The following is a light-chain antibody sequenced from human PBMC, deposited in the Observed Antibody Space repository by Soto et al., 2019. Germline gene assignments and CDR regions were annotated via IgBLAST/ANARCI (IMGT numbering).Light chain of an antibody. CDR2: AAS. J-gene: IGKJ1*01. V-gene: IGKV1-39*01. CDR1: QVISTY. Sequence: DIQMTQSPSSLSASVGDRVTITCRASQVISTYLSWYQQKPGKAPKLRIYAASSLQSGVPSRLSGSGSETDFTLTISCLQPEDFATYSCQQSYSTSLTFGQGTKVAIQ. CDR3: QQSYSTSLT.